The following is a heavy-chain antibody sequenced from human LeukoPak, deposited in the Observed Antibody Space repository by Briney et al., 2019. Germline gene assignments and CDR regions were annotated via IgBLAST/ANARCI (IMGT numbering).Heavy chain of an antibody. J-gene: IGHJ3*02. Sequence: SETLSLTCTVSGGSISSSSYYWGWIRHPPGKGLEWIGSIYYSGSTYYNPSLKSRLTIAVDTSKIQFSLNLSSVTAADTAVYYCARDPIVVVITGGAFDIWGQGTMVTVSS. V-gene: IGHV4-39*02. CDR3: ARDPIVVVITGGAFDI. D-gene: IGHD3-22*01. CDR1: GGSISSSSYY. CDR2: IYYSGST.